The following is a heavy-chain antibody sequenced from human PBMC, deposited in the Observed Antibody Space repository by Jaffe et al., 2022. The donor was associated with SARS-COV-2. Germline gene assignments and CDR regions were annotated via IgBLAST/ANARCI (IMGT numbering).Heavy chain of an antibody. CDR3: ARTWGSGGSCYSDY. CDR1: GGSFSGYY. V-gene: IGHV4-34*01. J-gene: IGHJ4*02. Sequence: QVQLQQWGAGLLKPSETLSLTCAVYGGSFSGYYWSWIRQPPGKGLEWIGEINHSGSTNYNPSLKSRVTISVDTSKNQFSLKLSSVTAADTAVYYCARTWGSGGSCYSDYWGQGTLVTVSS. D-gene: IGHD2-15*01. CDR2: INHSGST.